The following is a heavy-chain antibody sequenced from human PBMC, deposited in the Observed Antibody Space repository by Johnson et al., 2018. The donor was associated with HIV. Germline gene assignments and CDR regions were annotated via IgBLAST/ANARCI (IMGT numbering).Heavy chain of an antibody. CDR3: ARVIDQYFDSILDDAFDI. Sequence: VQLVESGGGLVQPGGSLRLSCAASGFTFDDYGMSWVRQGPGKRLEWVSGIKWRGGSTGYADSVKGRFTISRDNAKNSLYLQMNSLRDEDTAVYYCARVIDQYFDSILDDAFDIWGQGTMVTVSS. CDR2: IKWRGGST. CDR1: GFTFDDYG. D-gene: IGHD3-22*01. V-gene: IGHV3-20*04. J-gene: IGHJ3*02.